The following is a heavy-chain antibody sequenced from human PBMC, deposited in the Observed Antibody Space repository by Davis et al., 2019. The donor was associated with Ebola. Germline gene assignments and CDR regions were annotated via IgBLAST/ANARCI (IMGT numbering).Heavy chain of an antibody. CDR1: GGSIGSSRYY. J-gene: IGHJ3*02. Sequence: MPSETLSLTCTVSGGSIGSSRYYWGWIRQPPGKGLEWIGSIYYGGSAYYNPSLKSRVTISVDTSANHFSMKLSSVSAADTALYYCAKQRGLYLSDAFDIWGQGTLVTVSS. D-gene: IGHD3/OR15-3a*01. CDR2: IYYGGSA. V-gene: IGHV4-39*01. CDR3: AKQRGLYLSDAFDI.